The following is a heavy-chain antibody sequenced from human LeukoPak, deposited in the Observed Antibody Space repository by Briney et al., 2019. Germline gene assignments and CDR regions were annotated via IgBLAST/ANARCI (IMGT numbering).Heavy chain of an antibody. CDR3: ARDLGDYGGSLDY. V-gene: IGHV1-18*01. CDR1: GYTFTNYD. J-gene: IGHJ4*02. D-gene: IGHD4-17*01. Sequence: ASVKVSCKASGYTFTNYDISWVRQATGQGLDWMGWISAYNGNTNYAQRLQGRVTMTTDTSTSAAYMDLRSLRSDDTAVYYCARDLGDYGGSLDYWGQGTLVTVSS. CDR2: ISAYNGNT.